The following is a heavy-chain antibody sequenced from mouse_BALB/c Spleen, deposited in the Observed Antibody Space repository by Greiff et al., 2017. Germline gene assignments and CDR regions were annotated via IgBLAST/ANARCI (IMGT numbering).Heavy chain of an antibody. Sequence: VKLVESGGGLVQPGGSRKLSCAASGFTFSSFGMHWVRQAPEKGLEWVAYISSGSSTIYYADTVKGRFTISRDNPKNTLFLQMTSLRSEDTAMYYCARDYGSYYFDYWGQGTTLTVSS. CDR3: ARDYGSYYFDY. CDR1: GFTFSSFG. V-gene: IGHV5-17*02. D-gene: IGHD1-1*01. J-gene: IGHJ2*01. CDR2: ISSGSSTI.